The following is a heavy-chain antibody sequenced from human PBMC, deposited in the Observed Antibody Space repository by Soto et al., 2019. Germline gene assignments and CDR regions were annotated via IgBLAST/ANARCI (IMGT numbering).Heavy chain of an antibody. V-gene: IGHV3-72*01. CDR2: IRDRVHSYST. J-gene: IGHJ4*02. CDR1: GLTFSDHY. CDR3: VSSWSVTGSRDY. D-gene: IGHD1-20*01. Sequence: RLSCAVSGLTFSDHYMGWVRQAPGKGLDWVGRIRDRVHSYSTEYAASVKGRFTISRDDSRNSLYLQMNSLKMEDTAVFYCVSSWSVTGSRDYWGRGTLVTVSS.